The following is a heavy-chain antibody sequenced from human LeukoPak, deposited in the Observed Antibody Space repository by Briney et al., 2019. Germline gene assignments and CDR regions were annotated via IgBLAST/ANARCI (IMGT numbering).Heavy chain of an antibody. Sequence: GESPKISCKSSGYKFTSYWIGWVRQMSGKGLEWMGIIYPGDSDTRYSPSFQGQVTISADKSDSTTYLQWSSLEASDTAMYYCARLYGDYGPIDSWGQGTLVTVSS. V-gene: IGHV5-51*01. CDR1: GYKFTSYW. CDR3: ARLYGDYGPIDS. D-gene: IGHD4-17*01. J-gene: IGHJ4*02. CDR2: IYPGDSDT.